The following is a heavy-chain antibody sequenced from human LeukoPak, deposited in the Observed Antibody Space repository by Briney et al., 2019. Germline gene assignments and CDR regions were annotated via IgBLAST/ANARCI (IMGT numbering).Heavy chain of an antibody. CDR1: GFTLSSYE. D-gene: IGHD4-17*01. V-gene: IGHV3-48*03. J-gene: IGHJ4*02. CDR3: ARSAVTAV. CDR2: ISGSGSSI. Sequence: GGSLRLSCAASGFTLSSYEMNWVRQAPGKGLEWVSHISGSGSSIYYADSVKGRFTISRDNAKNSLYLQMNSLRAEDTAVYYCARSAVTAVWGQRTLVTLSS.